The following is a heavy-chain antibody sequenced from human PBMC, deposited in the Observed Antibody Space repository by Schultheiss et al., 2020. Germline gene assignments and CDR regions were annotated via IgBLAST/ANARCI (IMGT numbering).Heavy chain of an antibody. Sequence: SLKISCAASGFTFSSYWMSWVRQAPGKGLEWVSGISWNSGSIGYADSVKGRFTISRDNAKNTLYLQMNSLRAEDTAVYYCARDVLRFLEWLFDYWGQGTLVTVSS. CDR3: ARDVLRFLEWLFDY. D-gene: IGHD3-3*01. J-gene: IGHJ4*02. CDR2: ISWNSGSI. V-gene: IGHV3-9*01. CDR1: GFTFSSYW.